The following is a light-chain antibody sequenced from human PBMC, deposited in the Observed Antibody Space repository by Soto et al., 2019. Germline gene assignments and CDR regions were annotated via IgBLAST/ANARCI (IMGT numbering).Light chain of an antibody. CDR2: DAS. CDR1: QYVGSSF. J-gene: IGKJ3*01. Sequence: EIVLTQSPGTLSLSPGERATLSCRASQYVGSSFLAWYQHKPGQAPRLLMYDASNRATGIPARFSGSGSGTDFTLTISSLEPEDFAVYYCQQRSNWPLTFGPGTKVDIK. CDR3: QQRSNWPLT. V-gene: IGKV3-11*01.